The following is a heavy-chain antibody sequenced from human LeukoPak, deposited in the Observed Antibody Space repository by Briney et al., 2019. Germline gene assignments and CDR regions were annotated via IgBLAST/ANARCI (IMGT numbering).Heavy chain of an antibody. D-gene: IGHD3-3*01. V-gene: IGHV4-4*07. Sequence: SETLSLTCTVSGGSISSYYWSWIRQPAGKGLEWIGRIYTSGSTNYNPSLKSRVTISVDTSKNQFSLKLSSVTAADTAVYYCARHGSGYYRIDAFDIWGQGTMVTVSS. CDR3: ARHGSGYYRIDAFDI. CDR1: GGSISSYY. J-gene: IGHJ3*02. CDR2: IYTSGST.